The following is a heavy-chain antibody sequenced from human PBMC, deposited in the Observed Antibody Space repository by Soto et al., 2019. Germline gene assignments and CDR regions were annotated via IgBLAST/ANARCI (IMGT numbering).Heavy chain of an antibody. CDR3: ARGWETVGTTTPFAY. V-gene: IGHV1-69*06. Sequence: AVKVSCKASVGTFSNYAINWVRQAPGQGLEWMGGIIPLFGTPNYAQKFQGRVTFTAHKSTSTAYMELRSLRSDDTAVYYCARGWETVGTTTPFAYWGQGTLVTVSS. D-gene: IGHD1-26*01. CDR1: VGTFSNYA. CDR2: IIPLFGTP. J-gene: IGHJ4*02.